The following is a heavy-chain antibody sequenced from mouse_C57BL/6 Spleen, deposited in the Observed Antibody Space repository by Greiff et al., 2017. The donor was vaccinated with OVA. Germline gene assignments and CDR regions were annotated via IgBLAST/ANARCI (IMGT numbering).Heavy chain of an antibody. CDR3: AREGGYYSYWYFDV. Sequence: EVQLQESGPGLVKPSQTVFLTCTVTGISITTGNYRWSWIRQFPGNKLEWIGYIYYSGTITYNPSLTSRTTITRDTPKNQFFLEMNSLTAEDTATYYCAREGGYYSYWYFDVWGTGTTVTVSS. J-gene: IGHJ1*03. D-gene: IGHD2-3*01. CDR2: IYYSGTI. V-gene: IGHV3-5*01. CDR1: GISITTGNYR.